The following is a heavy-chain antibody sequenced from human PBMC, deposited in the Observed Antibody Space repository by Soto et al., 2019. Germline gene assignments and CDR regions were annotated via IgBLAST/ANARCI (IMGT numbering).Heavy chain of an antibody. CDR1: GFTFSSYG. J-gene: IGHJ6*02. V-gene: IGHV3-33*01. Sequence: QERLVESGGGVVQPGRSLRLSCAASGFTFSSYGIHWVRQTPGKGLEWVAVLGFDGGGRYYADSVKGRFTISRDNSKNTLDLQMDSLRVEDTALYYCAREPAGPDYAMDVWGQGTTVTVSS. CDR2: LGFDGGGR. CDR3: AREPAGPDYAMDV.